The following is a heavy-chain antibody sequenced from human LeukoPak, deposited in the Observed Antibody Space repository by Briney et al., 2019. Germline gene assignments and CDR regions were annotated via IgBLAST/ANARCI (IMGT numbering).Heavy chain of an antibody. V-gene: IGHV3-23*01. CDR1: GFTFSSYA. D-gene: IGHD3-9*01. CDR2: ISGRGGST. Sequence: GGSLRLSCAASGFTFSSYAVSWVRQAPGVGPEWVSTISGRGGSTFYADSVKGRSTISGDNSKNTLYLQMNSLRADDTAVYYCAKGYYDILTDYFHNWFNPWGQGTLVIVSS. CDR3: AKGYYDILTDYFHNWFNP. J-gene: IGHJ5*02.